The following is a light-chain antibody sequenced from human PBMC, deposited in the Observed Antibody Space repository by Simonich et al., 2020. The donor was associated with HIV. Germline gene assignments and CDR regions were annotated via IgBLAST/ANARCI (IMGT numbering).Light chain of an antibody. J-gene: IGKJ4*01. CDR3: QQYHNLPLT. CDR2: AAS. Sequence: DIQMTQSPSSLSASVGDRVTITCRASQSISSYVNWYQQKPGKAPKLLIYAASSLQSGVPSRFSGSASGTDFTFTISSLQPEDIATYYCQQYHNLPLTFAGGTKVEIK. V-gene: IGKV1-33*01. CDR1: QSISSY.